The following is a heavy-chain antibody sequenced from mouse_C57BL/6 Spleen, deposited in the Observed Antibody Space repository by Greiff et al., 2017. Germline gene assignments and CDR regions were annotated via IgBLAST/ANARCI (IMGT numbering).Heavy chain of an antibody. D-gene: IGHD2-4*01. CDR2: IYPRSGNT. J-gene: IGHJ1*03. V-gene: IGHV1-81*01. CDR3: SRRDDSNWYFDV. Sequence: QVQLQQSGAELARPGASVKLSCKASGYTFTSYCISWVKQRTGQGLEWIGEIYPRSGNTYYNEKFKGKATLTADKSSSTAYMELRSLTSEDSAVDFCSRRDDSNWYFDVWGTGTTVTVSS. CDR1: GYTFTSYC.